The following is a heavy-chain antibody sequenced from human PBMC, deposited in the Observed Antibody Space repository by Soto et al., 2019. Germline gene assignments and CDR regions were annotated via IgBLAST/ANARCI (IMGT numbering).Heavy chain of an antibody. Sequence: QVQLQQWGAEVLKPSETLSLTCVVNGGSFSGYYWSWIRQPPGKGLEWIGEINDSGITDSNPSLESRVTISVDMSKNQFSLKLNSVTAADTAVYHCARGRSSVPDRRGIGYYGLDVWGQGTTVTFSS. CDR1: GGSFSGYY. V-gene: IGHV4-34*01. D-gene: IGHD6-6*01. J-gene: IGHJ6*02. CDR2: INDSGIT. CDR3: ARGRSSVPDRRGIGYYGLDV.